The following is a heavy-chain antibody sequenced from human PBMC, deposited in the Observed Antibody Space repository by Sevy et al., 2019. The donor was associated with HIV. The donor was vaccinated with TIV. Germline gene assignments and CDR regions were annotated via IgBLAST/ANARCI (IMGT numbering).Heavy chain of an antibody. V-gene: IGHV1-18*01. D-gene: IGHD3-22*01. J-gene: IGHJ4*02. CDR2: ISTNNGET. CDR3: ARDADGSGHYYSDYFDY. CDR1: GYTFTNYP. Sequence: ASVKVSCKASGYTFTNYPIAWVRQAPGQGLEWMGWISTNNGETKYAQKLQGRATMTTDTSTSTVYMELRSLRSDDTAVYYCARDADGSGHYYSDYFDYWGQGTLVTVSS.